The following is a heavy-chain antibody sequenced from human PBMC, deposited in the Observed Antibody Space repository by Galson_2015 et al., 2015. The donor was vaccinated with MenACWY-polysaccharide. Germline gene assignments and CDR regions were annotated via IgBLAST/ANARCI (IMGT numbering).Heavy chain of an antibody. J-gene: IGHJ6*02. CDR3: ARSYCDRTTCYGMDV. CDR1: GFTFCSYA. V-gene: IGHV3-30-3*01. CDR2: ISYDATNK. D-gene: IGHD2/OR15-2a*01. Sequence: SLRLSCAASGFTFCSYAKHWVRQAPGKGLEWVAVISYDATNKYYADSVKGRFTISRDNSNNALYLQMNSLGPEDTALYYCARSYCDRTTCYGMDVWGQGTTVTVSS.